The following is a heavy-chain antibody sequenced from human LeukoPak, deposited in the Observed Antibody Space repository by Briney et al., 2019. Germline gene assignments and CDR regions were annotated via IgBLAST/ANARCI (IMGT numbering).Heavy chain of an antibody. CDR2: IYPRDGST. J-gene: IGHJ4*02. CDR1: GYTFTNNY. V-gene: IGHV1-46*01. CDR3: ARDQEGFDY. Sequence: ASVKVSCKASGYTFTNNYLHWVRQAPGQGLEWMGMIYPRDGSTSYAQNFQGRVTVTRDTSTTTVHMELRGLRSEDTAVYYCARDQEGFDYWGQETVVTVSS.